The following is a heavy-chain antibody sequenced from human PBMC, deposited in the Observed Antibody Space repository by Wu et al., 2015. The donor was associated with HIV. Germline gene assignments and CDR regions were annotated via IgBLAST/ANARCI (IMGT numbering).Heavy chain of an antibody. Sequence: VQLVQSGAEVKKPGASVKVSCKASGYTFTSYYMHWVRQAPGQGLEWMGIINPSGGSTSYAQKFQGRVTMTRDTSTSTVYMELSSLRSEDTAVYYCARGGYDFWSGYYGHFDYWGQGTLVTVSS. D-gene: IGHD3-3*01. CDR1: GYTFTSYY. V-gene: IGHV1-46*03. CDR2: INPSGGST. CDR3: ARGGYDFWSGYYGHFDY. J-gene: IGHJ4*02.